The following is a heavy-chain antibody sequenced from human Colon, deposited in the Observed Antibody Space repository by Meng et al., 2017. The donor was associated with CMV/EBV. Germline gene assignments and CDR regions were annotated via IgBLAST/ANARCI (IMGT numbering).Heavy chain of an antibody. Sequence: SLKISCAASGFTFDDYAMHWVRQAPGKGLEWVSGISWNSGSIGYADSVKGRFTISRDNAKNSLYLQMNSLRAEDTALYYCAKDIWIGHRLTGYSSGWDYWGQGTLGTVSS. V-gene: IGHV3-9*01. CDR1: GFTFDDYA. CDR3: AKDIWIGHRLTGYSSGWDY. CDR2: ISWNSGSI. D-gene: IGHD6-19*01. J-gene: IGHJ4*02.